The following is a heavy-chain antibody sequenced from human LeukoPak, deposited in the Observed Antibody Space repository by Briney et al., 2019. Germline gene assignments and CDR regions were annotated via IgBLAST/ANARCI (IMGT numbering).Heavy chain of an antibody. CDR3: ARDHAYRADY. Sequence: GGSLRLSCAASGFTFSNDWMCWVRQAPGKGLEWVANINQDESKKYYADSVKGRLTISRDNAKNSLYLQMGSLTAEDTAIYYCARDHAYRADYWGQGTLVTVSS. CDR2: INQDESKK. J-gene: IGHJ4*02. D-gene: IGHD2-2*01. V-gene: IGHV3-7*01. CDR1: GFTFSNDW.